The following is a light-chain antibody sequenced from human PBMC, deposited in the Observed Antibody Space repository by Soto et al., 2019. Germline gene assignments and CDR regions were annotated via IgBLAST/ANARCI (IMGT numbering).Light chain of an antibody. Sequence: AIQMTQSPSSLSASVGDRVTITCRASQGIRNDLDWYQQKPGKAPKLLIYASSSLQSGVPSRFSGSGSGTDFILTISSLQPEDSATYYCLQDYDYPLTFGQGTKLEIK. J-gene: IGKJ2*01. CDR3: LQDYDYPLT. CDR1: QGIRND. V-gene: IGKV1-6*01. CDR2: ASS.